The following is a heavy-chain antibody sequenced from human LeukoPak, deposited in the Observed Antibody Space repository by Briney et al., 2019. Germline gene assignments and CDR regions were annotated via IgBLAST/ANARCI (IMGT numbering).Heavy chain of an antibody. CDR2: IDPNTGDT. CDR3: ARLGFHGSGTYYFFDY. V-gene: IGHV1-2*06. CDR1: GQSLTGYF. D-gene: IGHD3-10*01. J-gene: IGHJ4*02. Sequence: GASVKVSCKASGQSLTGYFIHWVRQAPGQGLEGVGRIDPNTGDTIYAQNFQGRVTVTSATSISTAYMELSRLTSDDTAVYFCARLGFHGSGTYYFFDYWGQGTLVTVSS.